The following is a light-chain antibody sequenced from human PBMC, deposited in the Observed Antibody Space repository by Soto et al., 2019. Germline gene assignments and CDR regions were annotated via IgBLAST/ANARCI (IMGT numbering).Light chain of an antibody. J-gene: IGKJ3*01. Sequence: DVLLTQSPSTLSFSLGEGATLSCRASQSISNYLAWYQQKPGKAPRLLIYATSTLESGVPSRFSGSGSGTDFTLTITSLQPEDFATYYCQQLIDSPFTFGPGTKVDIK. V-gene: IGKV1-9*01. CDR1: QSISNY. CDR2: ATS. CDR3: QQLIDSPFT.